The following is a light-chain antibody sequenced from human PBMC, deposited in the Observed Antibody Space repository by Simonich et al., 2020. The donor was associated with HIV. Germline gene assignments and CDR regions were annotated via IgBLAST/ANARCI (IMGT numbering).Light chain of an antibody. CDR1: SSDVGSYNL. Sequence: QSALTQPASVSGSPGQSITISCTGISSDVGSYNLVSWYQQHPGKAPKLMIYAGSKRPSGVSNRFSGSKSGNTASLTISGLQAEDEADYYCCSYAGSSTLVFGGGTKLTVL. V-gene: IGLV2-23*01. CDR3: CSYAGSSTLV. CDR2: AGS. J-gene: IGLJ3*02.